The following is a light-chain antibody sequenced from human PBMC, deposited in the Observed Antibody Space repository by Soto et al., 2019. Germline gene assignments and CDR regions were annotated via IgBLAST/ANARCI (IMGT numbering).Light chain of an antibody. CDR1: ESIGTW. Sequence: DIQMTQSPSTLSASVGDRVTITCRASESIGTWLAGYQQKPGKAPNLLIYDASSLQSGVPSRFSGRGSGTEFTLTISSLQPDDFATYYCQQFQSFSRTFGQGTKVDIK. V-gene: IGKV1-5*01. J-gene: IGKJ1*01. CDR2: DAS. CDR3: QQFQSFSRT.